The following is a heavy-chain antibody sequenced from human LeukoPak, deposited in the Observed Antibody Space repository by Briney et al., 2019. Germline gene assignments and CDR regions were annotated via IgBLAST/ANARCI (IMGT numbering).Heavy chain of an antibody. Sequence: PGGSLRLSCAASGFTFSSYGMNWVRQAPGKGLEWVSSISSSGTYIYYADSVKGRFTISRDNAKNSLYLQMNSLRAEDTAVYYCARGVYSSDWQLDYWGQGTLVTVSS. D-gene: IGHD6-19*01. V-gene: IGHV3-21*01. J-gene: IGHJ4*02. CDR1: GFTFSSYG. CDR3: ARGVYSSDWQLDY. CDR2: ISSSGTYI.